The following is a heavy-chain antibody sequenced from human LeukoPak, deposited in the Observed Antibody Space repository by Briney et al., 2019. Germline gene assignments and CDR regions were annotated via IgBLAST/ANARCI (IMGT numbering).Heavy chain of an antibody. J-gene: IGHJ3*02. CDR2: INPNSGGT. Sequence: GASVKVSCKASGYTFTGYYMHWVRQAPGQGLEWMGWINPNSGGTNYAQKFRGRVTMTRDTSISTAYMELSRLRSDDTAVYYCARDCGDWDAFDIWGQGTMVTVSS. CDR1: GYTFTGYY. CDR3: ARDCGDWDAFDI. V-gene: IGHV1-2*02. D-gene: IGHD2-21*02.